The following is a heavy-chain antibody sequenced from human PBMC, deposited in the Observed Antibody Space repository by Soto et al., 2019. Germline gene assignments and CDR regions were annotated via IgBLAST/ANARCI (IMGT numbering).Heavy chain of an antibody. CDR1: GYTFTSYG. D-gene: IGHD2-8*01. Sequence: QVQLVQSGAEVKKPGASVKVSCKASGYTFTSYGISWVRQAPGQGLEWMGWISAYNGNTNYAQKLQGRVTMTTDTSTSTAYMELRSLRSDDKAVYYCARARTNGVSYWYFDLWGRGTLVTVSS. CDR2: ISAYNGNT. CDR3: ARARTNGVSYWYFDL. V-gene: IGHV1-18*01. J-gene: IGHJ2*01.